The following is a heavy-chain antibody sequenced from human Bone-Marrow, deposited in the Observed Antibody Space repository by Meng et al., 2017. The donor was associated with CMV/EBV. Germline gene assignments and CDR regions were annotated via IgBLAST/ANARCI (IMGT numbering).Heavy chain of an antibody. CDR1: GGPISRGDYY. D-gene: IGHD3-22*01. J-gene: IGHJ5*02. V-gene: IGHV4-30-4*08. Sequence: SETLSLTCTVSGGPISRGDYYWSWIRQPPGKGLEWIGYIYYSGSTYYSPSLNSRVTISVDTSKNQFSLKLSPVTAADTAVYYCARAPYYYDNSGDYGGDNRFDPWGQGILVTVSS. CDR3: ARAPYYYDNSGDYGGDNRFDP. CDR2: IYYSGST.